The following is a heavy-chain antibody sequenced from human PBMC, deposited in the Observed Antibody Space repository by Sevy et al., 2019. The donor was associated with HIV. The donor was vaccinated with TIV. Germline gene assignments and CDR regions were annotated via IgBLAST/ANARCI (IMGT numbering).Heavy chain of an antibody. J-gene: IGHJ6*02. CDR2: ILYDGSNK. CDR1: GFTFSSYG. D-gene: IGHD6-6*01. Sequence: GGSLRLSCAVSGFTFSSYGIHWVRQAPGKGLEWVTVILYDGSNKYYADSAKGRFTISRDNSKNTLYLQMNSLRAEDTAVYYCARGKAALPGYYYGMDVWGQGTTVTVSS. CDR3: ARGKAALPGYYYGMDV. V-gene: IGHV3-30*03.